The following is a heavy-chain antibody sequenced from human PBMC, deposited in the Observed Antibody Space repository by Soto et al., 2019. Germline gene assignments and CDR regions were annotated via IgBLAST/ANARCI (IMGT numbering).Heavy chain of an antibody. CDR1: GFTFSSYS. D-gene: IGHD3-16*02. CDR3: ARGYTGYGMDV. CDR2: ITSSGSAI. J-gene: IGHJ6*02. Sequence: GGSLRLSCEASGFTFSSYSMNWVRQAPGKGLQWVSFITSSGSAIYYADSVMGRFTISRDNAKNSLHLQMNSLRAEDTAVYYCARGYTGYGMDVWGQGTAVTVSS. V-gene: IGHV3-48*01.